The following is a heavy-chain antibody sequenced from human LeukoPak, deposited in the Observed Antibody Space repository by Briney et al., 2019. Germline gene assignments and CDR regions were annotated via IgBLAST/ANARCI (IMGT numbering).Heavy chain of an antibody. J-gene: IGHJ4*02. CDR1: GFTFNNYA. Sequence: GGSLRLSCAGSGFTFNNYAMSWVRQAPGKGLEWVSSIGGGGENIHYADSVKGRFTISRDNSRNTLFLQMNSLRAEDTAVYYCAKDLRGYDRPADYWGQGTLVTASS. CDR2: IGGGGENI. V-gene: IGHV3-23*01. D-gene: IGHD3-22*01. CDR3: AKDLRGYDRPADY.